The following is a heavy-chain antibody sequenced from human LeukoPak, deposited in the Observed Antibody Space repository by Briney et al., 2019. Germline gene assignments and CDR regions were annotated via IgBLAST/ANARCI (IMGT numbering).Heavy chain of an antibody. J-gene: IGHJ6*02. CDR3: AKNLYCGGGSCYPSALGMDV. V-gene: IGHV3-23*01. Sequence: GGSLRLSCAASGFTFSNYAMSWVRQAPGKGLEWVSTLSGTGGSTYYADPVKGRFTISRDNSKNTLYLQVSSLRAEDTAVYYCAKNLYCGGGSCYPSALGMDVWGQGTTVTVSS. CDR2: LSGTGGST. CDR1: GFTFSNYA. D-gene: IGHD2-15*01.